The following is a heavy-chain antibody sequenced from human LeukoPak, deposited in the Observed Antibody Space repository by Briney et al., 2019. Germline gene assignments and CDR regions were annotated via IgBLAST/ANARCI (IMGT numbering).Heavy chain of an antibody. CDR3: AKDKRFGEPPFWNMDV. D-gene: IGHD3-10*01. CDR1: GFTFSSYA. CDR2: ISGDGGPT. V-gene: IGHV3-43*02. Sequence: GGSLRLSCAASGFTFSSYAMHWVRQVPGKGLEWVSLISGDGGPTYYADSVKGRFTISRDSSKNSLYLQMNSLRTEDTALYFCAKDKRFGEPPFWNMDVWGKGTTVTVSS. J-gene: IGHJ6*03.